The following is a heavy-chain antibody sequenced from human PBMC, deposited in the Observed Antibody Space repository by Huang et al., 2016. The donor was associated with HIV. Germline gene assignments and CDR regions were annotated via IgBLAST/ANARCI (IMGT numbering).Heavy chain of an antibody. V-gene: IGHV2-5*02. CDR2: IYWDDDK. D-gene: IGHD3-22*01. CDR1: GFSLSTSGVG. J-gene: IGHJ4*02. Sequence: QITLKESGPTLVIPTQTLTLTCTFSGFSLSTSGVGVGWIRQPPGKALEWLALIYWDDDKRYSASLKSRLSITKDTSKNQVVSTMTNMDTVDTATYYCAHSAYGRGDYYDRMRFQYWGQGALVTVSS. CDR3: AHSAYGRGDYYDRMRFQY.